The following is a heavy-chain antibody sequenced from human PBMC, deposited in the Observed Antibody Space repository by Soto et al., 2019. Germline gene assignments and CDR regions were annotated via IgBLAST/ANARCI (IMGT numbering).Heavy chain of an antibody. V-gene: IGHV3-66*01. D-gene: IGHD3-10*01. CDR3: ARGYWVQGYGAGTYFDY. Sequence: ESGGGVVQPGGSLRLSCAASGLSVGNNYMSWVRQAPGKGLEWVSVIYSGSTTHYADSVKGRFSISRDSSRNTVYLQMNSLRVEDTAVYHCARGYWVQGYGAGTYFDYWGQGTLVTVSS. J-gene: IGHJ4*02. CDR1: GLSVGNNY. CDR2: IYSGSTT.